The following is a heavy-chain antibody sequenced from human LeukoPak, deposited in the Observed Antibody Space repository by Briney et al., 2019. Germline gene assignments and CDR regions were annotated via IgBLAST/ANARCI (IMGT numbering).Heavy chain of an antibody. Sequence: GGSLRLSCAASGFTVSGNYMSWVRQAPGKGLEWVSVIYGGGSTYYANSVKGRFTISRDNSKNTLYLQMNSLRAEDTAVYYCAKDLGRYRNNYFDYWGQGTLVTVSS. V-gene: IGHV3-66*01. CDR3: AKDLGRYRNNYFDY. D-gene: IGHD1-26*01. CDR2: IYGGGST. CDR1: GFTVSGNY. J-gene: IGHJ4*02.